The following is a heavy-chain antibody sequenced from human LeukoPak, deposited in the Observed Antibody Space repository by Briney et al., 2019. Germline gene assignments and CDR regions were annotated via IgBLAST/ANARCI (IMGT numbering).Heavy chain of an antibody. V-gene: IGHV4-38-2*02. CDR1: GYSISSGYY. J-gene: IGHJ4*02. D-gene: IGHD3/OR15-3a*01. CDR3: ARLDGGGPIYYFDY. CDR2: IYYSGST. Sequence: SETLSLTCTVSGYSISSGYYWGWIRQPPGKGLEWIGSIYYSGSTNYNPSLKSRVTISVDTSKNQFSLKLSSVTAADTAVYYCARLDGGGPIYYFDYWGQGTLVTVSS.